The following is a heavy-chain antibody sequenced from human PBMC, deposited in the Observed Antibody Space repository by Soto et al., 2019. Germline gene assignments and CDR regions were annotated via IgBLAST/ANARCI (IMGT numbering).Heavy chain of an antibody. Sequence: QVQLVESGGGVVQPGRSLRLSCAASGFTFSSYAMHWVRQAPGKGLEWVAVISYDGSNKYYADSVKGRFTISRDNSKNTLYLQMNSLRAEDTAVYYCERDPTGYSGYAVDYWGQGTLVTVSS. CDR2: ISYDGSNK. J-gene: IGHJ4*02. V-gene: IGHV3-30-3*01. CDR3: ERDPTGYSGYAVDY. D-gene: IGHD5-12*01. CDR1: GFTFSSYA.